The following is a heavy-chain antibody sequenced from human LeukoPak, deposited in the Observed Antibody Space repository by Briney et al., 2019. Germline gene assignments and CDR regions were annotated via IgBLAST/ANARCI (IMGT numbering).Heavy chain of an antibody. Sequence: ASVKVSCKASGYTFTSYGISWVRQAPGKGLEWMGGFDPEDGETIYAQKFQGRVTMTEDTSTDTAYMELSSLRSEDTAVYYCATGPRSTTVTTNYYYYYMDVWGKGTTVTVSS. CDR1: GYTFTSYG. CDR2: FDPEDGET. D-gene: IGHD4-17*01. V-gene: IGHV1-24*01. J-gene: IGHJ6*03. CDR3: ATGPRSTTVTTNYYYYYMDV.